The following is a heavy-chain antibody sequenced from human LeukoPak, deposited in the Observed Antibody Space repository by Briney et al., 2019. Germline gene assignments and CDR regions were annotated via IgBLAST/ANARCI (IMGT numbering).Heavy chain of an antibody. D-gene: IGHD1-26*01. CDR1: GFTFSSYA. Sequence: PGGSLRLSCAASGFTFSSYAMHWVRQARGKGLEWVAVISYDRTDKSYAHAVRRRFTISRDNSKNPLYLHMISLRAEDTALYYCAGDLSGNYFDFWVQAT. CDR3: AGDLSGNYFDF. CDR2: ISYDRTDK. J-gene: IGHJ4*02. V-gene: IGHV3-30-3*01.